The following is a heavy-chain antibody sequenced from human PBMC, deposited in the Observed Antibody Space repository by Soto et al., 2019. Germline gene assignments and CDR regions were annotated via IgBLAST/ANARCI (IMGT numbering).Heavy chain of an antibody. Sequence: HPGGSMRLSCAASGFTFDAYTMHWVRQAPGKGLEWVSLISWDGGSTYYADSVKGRFTISRDNSKNSLYLQMNSLRTEDTALYYCAKDIRCSGGSCFYGVGYYYYGMDVWGQGTTVTVSS. CDR1: GFTFDAYT. CDR3: AKDIRCSGGSCFYGVGYYYYGMDV. J-gene: IGHJ6*02. V-gene: IGHV3-43*01. D-gene: IGHD2-15*01. CDR2: ISWDGGST.